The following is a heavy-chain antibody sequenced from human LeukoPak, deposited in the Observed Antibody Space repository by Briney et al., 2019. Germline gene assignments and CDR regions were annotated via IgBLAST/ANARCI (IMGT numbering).Heavy chain of an antibody. Sequence: GGSLRLSCAASGFTFSSSAMSWVRQAPGKGLEWVSAISNNGGYTYYADSVKGRFTISRDNSKNTLFLQMNSLRPEDTAVYYCAKESDDYYFDFWGQGTLVTVSS. CDR2: ISNNGGYT. V-gene: IGHV3-23*01. J-gene: IGHJ4*02. CDR3: AKESDDYYFDF. D-gene: IGHD3-3*01. CDR1: GFTFSSSA.